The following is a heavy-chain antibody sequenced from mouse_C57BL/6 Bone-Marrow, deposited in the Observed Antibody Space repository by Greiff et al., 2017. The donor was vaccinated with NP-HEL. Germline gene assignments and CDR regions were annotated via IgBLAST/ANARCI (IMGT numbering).Heavy chain of an antibody. Sequence: VQLQQSGAELVRPGASVTLSCKASGYTFTDYEMHWVKQTPVHGLEWIGAIDPETGGTAYNQKFKGKAILTADKSSSTAYMQLRSLTAEDSAVYYCTLHLLWYYWGQGTTRTVSS. V-gene: IGHV1-15*01. CDR2: IDPETGGT. J-gene: IGHJ2*01. D-gene: IGHD2-1*01. CDR3: TLHLLWYY. CDR1: GYTFTDYE.